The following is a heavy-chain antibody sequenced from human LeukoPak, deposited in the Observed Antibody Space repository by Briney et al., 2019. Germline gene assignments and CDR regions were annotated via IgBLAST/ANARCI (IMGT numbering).Heavy chain of an antibody. Sequence: AASVKVSCKASGYTFTGYYMHWVRQAPGQGLEWMRWINPNSGGTNYAQKFQGRVTMTRDTSISTAYMELSRLRSDDTAVYYCARVWSSGWYYYYYYMDVWGKGTTVTISS. V-gene: IGHV1-2*02. CDR3: ARVWSSGWYYYYYYMDV. D-gene: IGHD6-19*01. CDR2: INPNSGGT. CDR1: GYTFTGYY. J-gene: IGHJ6*03.